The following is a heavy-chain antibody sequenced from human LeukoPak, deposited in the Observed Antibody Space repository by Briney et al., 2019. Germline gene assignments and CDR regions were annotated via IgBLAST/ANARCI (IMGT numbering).Heavy chain of an antibody. CDR2: IYYSGSA. Sequence: SETLSLTCTVSGGSISSGGYYWSWIRQHPGKGLEWIGYIYYSGSAYYNPSLKSRVTISVDTSKNQFSLKLSSVTAADTAVYSCARTSSGWYLDYWGQGTLVTVSS. CDR3: ARTSSGWYLDY. CDR1: GGSISSGGYY. D-gene: IGHD6-19*01. J-gene: IGHJ4*02. V-gene: IGHV4-31*03.